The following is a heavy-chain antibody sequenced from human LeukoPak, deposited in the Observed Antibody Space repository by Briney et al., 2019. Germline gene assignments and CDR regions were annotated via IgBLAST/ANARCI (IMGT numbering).Heavy chain of an antibody. CDR2: ISWNSGSI. D-gene: IGHD2-2*02. CDR1: GFTFDDYA. V-gene: IGHV3-9*01. J-gene: IGHJ4*02. CDR3: AKEGYCSSTSCYKGFDY. Sequence: GGSLRLSCAASGFTFDDYAMHWVRQAPGKGLEWVSGISWNSGSIGYADSVKGRFTISRDNAKNSLYLQMNSLRAEDTALYYCAKEGYCSSTSCYKGFDYWGQGTLVTVSS.